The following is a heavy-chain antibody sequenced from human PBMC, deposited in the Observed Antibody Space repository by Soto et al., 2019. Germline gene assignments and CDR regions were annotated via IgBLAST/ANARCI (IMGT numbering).Heavy chain of an antibody. CDR1: GSSFTTYW. V-gene: IGHV5-51*01. D-gene: IGHD6-19*01. CDR2: IYPTDSDT. CDR3: ARTVREQWLADY. J-gene: IGHJ4*02. Sequence: LGESLKISCKGSGSSFTTYWIGWVRQMPGKGLEWMGIIYPTDSDTRYSPSFQGQVTISADKSISTAYLQWSSLKASDTAMYYCARTVREQWLADYWGRGTLVTVSS.